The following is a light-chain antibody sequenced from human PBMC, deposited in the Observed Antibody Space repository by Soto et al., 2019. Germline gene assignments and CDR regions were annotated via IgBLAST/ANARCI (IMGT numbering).Light chain of an antibody. Sequence: EIVLTQSPGTLSLSPGETATLSCRASQSVARDLTWYRHKPGQAPRLLISRASTGATGIPDRFSGSGSGTDFTLTINRLEPEDSAVYYCQQHTVSMYTFGQGTKLEIK. J-gene: IGKJ2*01. CDR1: QSVARD. CDR2: RAS. V-gene: IGKV3-20*01. CDR3: QQHTVSMYT.